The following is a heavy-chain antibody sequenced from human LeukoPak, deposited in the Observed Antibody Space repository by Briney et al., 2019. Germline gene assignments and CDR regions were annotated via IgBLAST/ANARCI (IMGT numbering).Heavy chain of an antibody. Sequence: SSETLSLTCTVSGGSISSSSYYWGWIRQPPGKGLEWIGSIYYSGSTYYNPSLKSRVTISVDTSKNQFSLKLSSVTAADTAVYYCASGYSAVDYWGQGTLVTVSS. CDR1: GGSISSSSYY. D-gene: IGHD5-12*01. CDR3: ASGYSAVDY. CDR2: IYYSGST. V-gene: IGHV4-39*07. J-gene: IGHJ4*02.